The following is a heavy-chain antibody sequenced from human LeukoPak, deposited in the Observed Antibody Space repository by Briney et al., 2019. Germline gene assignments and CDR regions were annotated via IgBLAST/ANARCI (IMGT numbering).Heavy chain of an antibody. J-gene: IGHJ4*02. V-gene: IGHV3-33*06. D-gene: IGHD3-22*01. CDR3: AKDRIYYDSSGYTFDY. CDR1: GFTFSSYG. CDR2: IWYDGSNK. Sequence: GRSLRLSCAASGFTFSSYGMHWVRQAPGKGLEWVAVIWYDGSNKYYADSVKGRFTISRDNSKNPQYLQMNSLRAEDTAVYYCAKDRIYYDSSGYTFDYWGQGTLVTVSS.